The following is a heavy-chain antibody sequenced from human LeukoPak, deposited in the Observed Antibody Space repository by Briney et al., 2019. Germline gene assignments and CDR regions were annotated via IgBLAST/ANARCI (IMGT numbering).Heavy chain of an antibody. CDR1: GGSISSGSYY. CDR2: IYTSGST. Sequence: PSQTLSLTCTVSGGSISSGSYYWSWIRQPAGKGLEWIGRIYTSGSTNYNPSLESRVTISVDTSKNQFSLKLSSVTAADTAVYYCASLANWGSGDYWGQGTLVTVSS. D-gene: IGHD7-27*01. V-gene: IGHV4-61*02. J-gene: IGHJ4*02. CDR3: ASLANWGSGDY.